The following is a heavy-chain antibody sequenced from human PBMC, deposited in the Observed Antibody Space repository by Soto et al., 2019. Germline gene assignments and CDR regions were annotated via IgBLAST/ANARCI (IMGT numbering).Heavy chain of an antibody. V-gene: IGHV3-66*01. D-gene: IGHD2-15*01. CDR1: GFIVSNTY. J-gene: IGHJ3*02. Sequence: PAGSLGLSCTASGFIVSNTYVNWVRQAPGKGLEWVSVISNRGDTHYADSVRGRFSLSRDISDNTLHLQMNNLRVEDTAVYYCAREPRYCRGGSCSITGDAYDIWGQGTMVTVSS. CDR3: AREPRYCRGGSCSITGDAYDI. CDR2: ISNRGDT.